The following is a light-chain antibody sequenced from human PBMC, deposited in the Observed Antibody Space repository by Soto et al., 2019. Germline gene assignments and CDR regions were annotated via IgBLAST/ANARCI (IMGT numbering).Light chain of an antibody. Sequence: ETVLTQSPGTLSLSPGERATLSCRASQNVAKFLAWYQQKPGQTPRLLIYDASNWATGIPARFSGSGSGTDFPLTITSLEPEDSAVYYCQQRDSWPPLTFGGGTKVEIK. J-gene: IGKJ4*01. CDR1: QNVAKF. V-gene: IGKV3-11*01. CDR3: QQRDSWPPLT. CDR2: DAS.